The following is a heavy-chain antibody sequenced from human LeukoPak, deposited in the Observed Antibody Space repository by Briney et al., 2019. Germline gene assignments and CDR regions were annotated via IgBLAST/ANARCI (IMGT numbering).Heavy chain of an antibody. V-gene: IGHV1-58*01. CDR2: VIVDSGRT. CDR3: ATDSTPMVRGLIIALAY. CDR1: GFTLSGSA. D-gene: IGHD3-10*01. J-gene: IGHJ4*02. Sequence: SVKVSCKASGFTLSGSAVQWVRQARGQRLEWLGWVIVDSGRTHFLQKLQDRVILTRDMSTNTAYMELTGLTSEDTAVYYCATDSTPMVRGLIIALAYWGQGTQVTVSS.